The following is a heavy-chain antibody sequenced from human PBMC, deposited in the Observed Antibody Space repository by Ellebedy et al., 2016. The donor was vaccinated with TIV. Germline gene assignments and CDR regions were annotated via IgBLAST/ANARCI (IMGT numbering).Heavy chain of an antibody. CDR2: INNDFST. J-gene: IGHJ4*02. CDR1: GFTFSSFA. V-gene: IGHV3-23*01. Sequence: GGSLRLSXEASGFTFSSFALNWVRQAPGKGLEWVSVINNDFSTYYADSVKGRFTISRDNSRDTVYLQMNNLKVDDTAVYYCANELFRLASWGQGTLVTVAS. CDR3: ANELFRLAS.